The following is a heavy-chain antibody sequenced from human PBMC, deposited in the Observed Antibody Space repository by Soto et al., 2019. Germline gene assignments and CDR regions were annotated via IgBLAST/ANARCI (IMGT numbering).Heavy chain of an antibody. Sequence: QITLKESGPTLVKPTQTLTLTCTFSGFSLSTSGVGVGWIRQPPGKALEWLALIYWDDDKRYSPSLKSRLTITKDTSKNQVVLTMTNMDPVDTATYYCAHSGGYSGYDYPHYYGMDVWGQGTTVTVSS. V-gene: IGHV2-5*02. CDR2: IYWDDDK. D-gene: IGHD5-12*01. CDR1: GFSLSTSGVG. J-gene: IGHJ6*02. CDR3: AHSGGYSGYDYPHYYGMDV.